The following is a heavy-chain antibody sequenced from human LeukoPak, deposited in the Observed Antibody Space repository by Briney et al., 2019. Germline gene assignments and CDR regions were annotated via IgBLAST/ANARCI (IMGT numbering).Heavy chain of an antibody. V-gene: IGHV4-4*07. CDR3: ARNVLGYSSGWYPADAFDI. CDR1: GGSISSYY. CDR2: IYTSGST. D-gene: IGHD6-19*01. J-gene: IGHJ3*02. Sequence: SETLSLTCTVSGGSISSYYWSWIRQPAGKGLEWIGRIYTSGSTNYNPSLKSRVIMSVVTSKSQFSLKLSSVTAADTAVYYCARNVLGYSSGWYPADAFDIWGQGTMVTVSS.